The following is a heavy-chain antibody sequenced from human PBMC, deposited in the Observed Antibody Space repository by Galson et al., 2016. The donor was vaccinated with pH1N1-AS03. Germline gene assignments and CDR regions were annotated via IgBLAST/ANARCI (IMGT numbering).Heavy chain of an antibody. CDR2: LNTGTGDT. V-gene: IGHV1-3*04. D-gene: IGHD6-19*01. CDR3: AKVGIEISSGWYGRFDF. CDR1: GYSFISYA. J-gene: IGHJ4*02. Sequence: SVKVSCKASGYSFISYAIHWVRQAPGQRPERMGWLNTGTGDTIYSQKFQDRVTITRGTSASTDYLELSRLRSEDTAVYYCAKVGIEISSGWYGRFDFWGQGTLVTVSS.